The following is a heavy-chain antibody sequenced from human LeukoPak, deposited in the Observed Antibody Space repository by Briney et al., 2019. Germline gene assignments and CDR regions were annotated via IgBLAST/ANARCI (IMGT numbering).Heavy chain of an antibody. CDR3: AELGITMIGGV. CDR2: ISSSGSTI. V-gene: IGHV3-48*03. J-gene: IGHJ6*04. Sequence: GGSLRLSCAASGFTFSRYEMNWVRQAPGKGLEWVSYISSSGSTIYYADSVKGRFTISRDNAKNSLYLQMNSLRAEDTAVYYCAELGITMIGGVWGKGTTVTISS. D-gene: IGHD3-10*02. CDR1: GFTFSRYE.